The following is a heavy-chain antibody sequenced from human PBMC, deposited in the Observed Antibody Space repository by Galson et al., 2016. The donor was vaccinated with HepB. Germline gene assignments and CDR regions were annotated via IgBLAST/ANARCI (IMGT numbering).Heavy chain of an antibody. J-gene: IGHJ6*02. CDR3: AKGGGSDSSNSCSSDV. CDR1: GMSFSGCA. CDR2: ISGSGGST. D-gene: IGHD2-2*01. V-gene: IGHV3-23*01. Sequence: SLRLSCAASGMSFSGCARSWVRQAPGKGLEWGSSISGSGGSTYYADSVKGRITISRDNSKNTLYLQMNSLRVEGTAVYYCAKGGGSDSSNSCSSDVWGQGTTVTVSS.